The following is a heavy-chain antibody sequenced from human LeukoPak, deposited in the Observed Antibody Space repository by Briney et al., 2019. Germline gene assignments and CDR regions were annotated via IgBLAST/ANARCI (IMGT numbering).Heavy chain of an antibody. J-gene: IGHJ4*02. CDR3: AKDGLNLYYYDSSGYLVD. V-gene: IGHV3-74*01. Sequence: GGSLRLSCAASGFSFSSTWMHWVRQVPGKGLVWVSRINSDGSTIYADSVKGRFTISRDNSKNTLYLQMNSLRAEDTAVYYCAKDGLNLYYYDSSGYLVDWGQGTLVTVSS. D-gene: IGHD3-22*01. CDR2: INSDGST. CDR1: GFSFSSTW.